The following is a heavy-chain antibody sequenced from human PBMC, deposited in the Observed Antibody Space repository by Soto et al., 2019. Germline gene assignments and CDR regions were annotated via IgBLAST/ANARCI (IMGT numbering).Heavy chain of an antibody. Sequence: SETLSLTCAVYGGSFSGYYWSWIRQPPGKGLEWIGEINHSGSTNYNPSLKSRVTISVDTSKNQFSLKLSSVTAADTAVYYCASRCFERITIFGVVIMDGMDVWAKGPRSPSP. CDR3: ASRCFERITIFGVVIMDGMDV. CDR2: INHSGST. CDR1: GGSFSGYY. V-gene: IGHV4-34*01. D-gene: IGHD3-3*01. J-gene: IGHJ6*02.